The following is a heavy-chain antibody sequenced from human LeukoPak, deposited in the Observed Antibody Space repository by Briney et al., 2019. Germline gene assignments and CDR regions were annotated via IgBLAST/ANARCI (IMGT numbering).Heavy chain of an antibody. V-gene: IGHV3-9*01. CDR3: ARDPSRYCSSTSCQPKGDY. CDR2: ISWNSGSI. Sequence: GGSLRLSCAASEFTFSNYAMSWVRQAPGKGLEWVSGISWNSGSIGYADSVKGRFTISRDNAKNSLYLQMNSLRAEDTAVYYCARDPSRYCSSTSCQPKGDYWGQGTLVTVSS. J-gene: IGHJ4*02. CDR1: EFTFSNYA. D-gene: IGHD2-2*01.